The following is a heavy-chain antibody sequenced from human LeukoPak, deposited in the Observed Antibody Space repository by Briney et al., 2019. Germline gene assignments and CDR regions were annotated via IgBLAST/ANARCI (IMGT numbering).Heavy chain of an antibody. J-gene: IGHJ6*03. Sequence: SETLSLTCSVSNYSISTDYYWGWIRQPPGKGLEWIGTMYHSGSTYYNPSLKSRVTISVDTSRNQFSLRLTSVTAADTAVYYCARRYCSGADCYGGDSYYYMDVWGKGTTVTISS. D-gene: IGHD2-2*01. CDR1: NYSISTDYY. V-gene: IGHV4-38-2*02. CDR2: MYHSGST. CDR3: ARRYCSGADCYGGDSYYYMDV.